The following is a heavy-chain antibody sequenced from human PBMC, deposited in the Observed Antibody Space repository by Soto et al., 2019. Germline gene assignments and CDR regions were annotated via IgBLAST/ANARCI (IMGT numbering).Heavy chain of an antibody. J-gene: IGHJ4*02. V-gene: IGHV4-59*08. CDR2: IYYSGST. CDR3: ATYGDYVGFDY. Sequence: KPSETLSLTCTVSGGSISSYYWSWIRQPPGKGLEWIGYIYYSGSTNYNPSLKSRVTISVDTSNKQFSLKLSSVTAADTAVYYCATYGDYVGFDYWGQGTLVTVSS. D-gene: IGHD4-17*01. CDR1: GGSISSYY.